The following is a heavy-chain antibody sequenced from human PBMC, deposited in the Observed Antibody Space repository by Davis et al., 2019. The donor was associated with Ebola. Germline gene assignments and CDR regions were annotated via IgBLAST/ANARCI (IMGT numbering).Heavy chain of an antibody. Sequence: ASVKVSCKASGYTFTSYDINWVRQATGQGLEWMGWINPNSGGTNYAQKFQGRVTMTRDTSTSTVYMELSSLRSEDTAVYYCARDTGVTMARYYFDYWGQGTLVTVSS. CDR1: GYTFTSYD. V-gene: IGHV1-8*02. J-gene: IGHJ4*02. CDR3: ARDTGVTMARYYFDY. CDR2: INPNSGGT. D-gene: IGHD3-10*01.